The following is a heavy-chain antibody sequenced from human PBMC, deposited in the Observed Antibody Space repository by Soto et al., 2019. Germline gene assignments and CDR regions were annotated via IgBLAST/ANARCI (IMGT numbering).Heavy chain of an antibody. D-gene: IGHD4-17*01. CDR3: ATSSRSERGVTTFPEYFQQ. CDR1: GGTFSSYA. V-gene: IGHV1-69*12. CDR2: IIPIFGTA. Sequence: QVQLVQSGAEVKKPGSSVKVSCKASGGTFSSYAISWVRQAPGQGLEWMGGIIPIFGTANYAQKFQGRVTITGDDXXSXAXXELSSLRPEDTAVYYCATSSRSERGVTTFPEYFQQWGQGSLVTVSS. J-gene: IGHJ1*01.